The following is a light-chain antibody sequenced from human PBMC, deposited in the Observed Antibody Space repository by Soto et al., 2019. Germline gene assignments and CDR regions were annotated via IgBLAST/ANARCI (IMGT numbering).Light chain of an antibody. V-gene: IGLV2-11*01. CDR2: DVS. CDR3: CANGGTCVV. Sequence: QSALTQPRSVSGSPGQSVTISCTGTTSDVGGYNYISWYQQHPGKAPKLMIYYYDVSQRPSGVPDPFSGSKSGNTGSLTILRVQDEGEADYYCCANGGTCVVFGGGTKLTVL. CDR1: TSDVGGYNY. J-gene: IGLJ2*01.